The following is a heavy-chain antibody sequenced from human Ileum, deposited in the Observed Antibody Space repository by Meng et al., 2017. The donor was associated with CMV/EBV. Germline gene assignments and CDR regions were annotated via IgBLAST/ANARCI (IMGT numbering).Heavy chain of an antibody. CDR2: INEEGSEI. CDR1: GFTFSGYW. CDR3: ERDAKYDILSGPQRGGDY. Sequence: GGSLRLSCVASGFTFSGYWMSRVRQAPGKGLEWVADINEEGSEIYYVDSVEGRFTISRDNAKNSLYLQMNSLRAEDTAVYYCERDAKYDILSGPQRGGDYWGQGTLVTASS. V-gene: IGHV3-7*01. D-gene: IGHD3-9*01. J-gene: IGHJ4*02.